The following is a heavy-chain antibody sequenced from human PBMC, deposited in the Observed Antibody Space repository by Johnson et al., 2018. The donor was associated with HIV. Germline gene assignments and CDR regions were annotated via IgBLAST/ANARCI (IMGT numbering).Heavy chain of an antibody. V-gene: IGHV3-NL1*01. CDR1: GFTFSSYG. CDR3: ARPSVVTTLTTTPWAFDI. J-gene: IGHJ3*02. Sequence: QVQLVESGGGVVQPGRSLRLSCAASGFTFSSYGMHWVRQAPGKGLEWVSGISWNSGSIGYADSVKGRFTISRDNSKSMLYLQMNSLRAEDTAVYYCARPSVVTTLTTTPWAFDIWGQGTMVTVSS. D-gene: IGHD4-17*01. CDR2: ISWNSGSI.